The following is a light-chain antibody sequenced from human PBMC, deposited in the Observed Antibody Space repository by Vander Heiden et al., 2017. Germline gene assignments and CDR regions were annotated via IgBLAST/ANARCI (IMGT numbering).Light chain of an antibody. Sequence: DIQMTQSPSSVSASVGDTVTITCRASQGISWLAWYQQKPGKAPKLLIYAASILVSGVPSRFSGSGSGTEFTLTISSLHPEDFATYYCQEANSFRPGFTFGPGTKVDIK. V-gene: IGKV1-12*01. CDR1: QGISW. CDR2: AAS. J-gene: IGKJ3*01. CDR3: QEANSFRPGFT.